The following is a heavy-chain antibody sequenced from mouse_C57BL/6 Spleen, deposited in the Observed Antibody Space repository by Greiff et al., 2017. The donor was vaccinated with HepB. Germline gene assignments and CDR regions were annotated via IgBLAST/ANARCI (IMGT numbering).Heavy chain of an antibody. CDR2: IYPGSGNT. V-gene: IGHV1-76*01. CDR1: GYTFTDYY. J-gene: IGHJ2*01. D-gene: IGHD2-4*01. CDR3: ARWYYDENFDY. Sequence: VQLQQSGAELVRPGASVKLSCKASGYTFTDYYINWVKQRPGQGLEWIARIYPGSGNTYYNEKFKGKATLTAEKSSSTAYLQLSSRTSEDSAVYFCARWYYDENFDYWGQGTTLTVSS.